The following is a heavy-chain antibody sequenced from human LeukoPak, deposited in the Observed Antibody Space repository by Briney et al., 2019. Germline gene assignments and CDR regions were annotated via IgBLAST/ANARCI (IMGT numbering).Heavy chain of an antibody. D-gene: IGHD3-10*01. CDR1: GFTFSNFW. Sequence: GGSLRLSCAASGFTFSNFWMHWVRQAPGKGLVWVALIYGDGSFTRYADSVKGRFTISRDNAKNTVYLQMNSLRAEDTAVYYCARAPSIGDFDYWGQGTLVTVSS. CDR2: IYGDGSFT. J-gene: IGHJ4*02. V-gene: IGHV3-74*01. CDR3: ARAPSIGDFDY.